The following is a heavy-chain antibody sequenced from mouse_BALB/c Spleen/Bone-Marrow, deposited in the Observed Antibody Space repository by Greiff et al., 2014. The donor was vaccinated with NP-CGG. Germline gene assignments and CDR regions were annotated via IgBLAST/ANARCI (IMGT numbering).Heavy chain of an antibody. V-gene: IGHV5-17*02. Sequence: EVMLVESGGGLVQPGGSRKLSCAASGFTFSSFGMHWVRQAPEKGLEWVAYISSGSRTIYYADTVKGRFTISRDNPKNNLFLQMTGLRSEDTAMYYCTRGGNWGDFDYWGQGTTLTVSS. J-gene: IGHJ2*01. CDR2: ISSGSRTI. D-gene: IGHD4-1*01. CDR3: TRGGNWGDFDY. CDR1: GFTFSSFG.